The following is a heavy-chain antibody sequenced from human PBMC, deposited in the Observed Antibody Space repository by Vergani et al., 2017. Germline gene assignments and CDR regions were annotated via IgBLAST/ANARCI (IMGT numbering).Heavy chain of an antibody. CDR2: IYRTGRT. J-gene: IGHJ6*02. V-gene: IGHV4-38-2*01. Sequence: QVQLQESGPGLVKPSETLSLTCAGSGFSLDNGYYWGWIRPPPGKGLEWIGSIYRTGRTHFNPSLKSRVTISVDTSNNHFPLRLNPLTAADTAVYFCARVMYRDEASTGCRLEGWDIWGQGTTVTISS. CDR3: ARVMYRDEASTGCRLEGWDI. D-gene: IGHD2-8*02. CDR1: GFSLDNGYY.